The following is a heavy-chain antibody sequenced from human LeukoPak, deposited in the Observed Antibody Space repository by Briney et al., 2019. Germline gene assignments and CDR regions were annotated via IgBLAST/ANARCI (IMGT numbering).Heavy chain of an antibody. V-gene: IGHV4-31*03. CDR2: IYYSGST. D-gene: IGHD2-15*01. CDR1: GGSISSGGYY. CDR3: AREMRIGAPRRHPGYGMDV. J-gene: IGHJ6*02. Sequence: PSETLSLTCTVSGGSISSGGYYWSWIRQHPGKGLEWIGYIYYSGSTYYNPSLKSRVTISVDTSKNQFSLKLSSMTAADTAVYYCAREMRIGAPRRHPGYGMDVWGQGTTVTVSS.